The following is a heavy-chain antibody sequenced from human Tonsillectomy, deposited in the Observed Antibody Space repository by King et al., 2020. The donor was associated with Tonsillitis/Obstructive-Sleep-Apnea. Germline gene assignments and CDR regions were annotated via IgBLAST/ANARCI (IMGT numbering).Heavy chain of an antibody. D-gene: IGHD6-6*01. J-gene: IGHJ3*01. CDR3: ARHSSSSGGAFDV. V-gene: IGHV4-59*02. CDR2: THYRGSP. CDR1: GGSVSRYY. Sequence: VQLQESGPGLVKPSETLSLTCTVSGGSVSRYYLIWVRQPPGKGLECRGYTHYRGSPGYNTSLSSRITRSMDTSKNHFSLKLNSVTSADTAMYYCARHSSSSGGAFDVWGQGTVVTVSS.